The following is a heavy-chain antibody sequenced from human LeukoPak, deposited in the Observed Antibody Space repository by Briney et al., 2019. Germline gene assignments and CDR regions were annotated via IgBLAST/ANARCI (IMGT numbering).Heavy chain of an antibody. J-gene: IGHJ3*02. CDR2: IYTSGST. Sequence: SETLSLTCTVSGGSISSYYWSWIRQPAGTGLEWIGRIYTSGSTNYNPSLKSRVTMSVDTSKNQFSLKLSSVTAADTAVYYCARADCSSTSCYLGSAFDIWGQGTMVTVSS. D-gene: IGHD2-2*01. CDR3: ARADCSSTSCYLGSAFDI. V-gene: IGHV4-4*07. CDR1: GGSISSYY.